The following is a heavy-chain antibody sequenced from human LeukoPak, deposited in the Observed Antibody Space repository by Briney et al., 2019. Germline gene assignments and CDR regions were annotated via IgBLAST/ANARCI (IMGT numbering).Heavy chain of an antibody. J-gene: IGHJ4*02. D-gene: IGHD3-22*01. CDR2: IYSGGST. CDR3: ARDGGTYYYDSSGYYPQGYFDY. Sequence: GGSLRLSCAASGFTVSSNYMSWVRQAPGKGLEWVSVIYSGGSTYYADSVKGRFTISRDNSKNTLHLQMNSLRAEDTAVYYCARDGGTYYYDSSGYYPQGYFDYWGQGTLVTVSS. CDR1: GFTVSSNY. V-gene: IGHV3-53*01.